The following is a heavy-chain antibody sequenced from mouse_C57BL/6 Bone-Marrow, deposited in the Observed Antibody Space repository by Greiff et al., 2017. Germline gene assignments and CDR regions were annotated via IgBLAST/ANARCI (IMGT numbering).Heavy chain of an antibody. CDR1: GYTFTSYW. Sequence: VQLQQPGADLVKPGASVKLSCKASGYTFTSYWMHWVKQRPGQGLEWIGMIHPNSGSTNYNEKFKSKATLTVDKSSSTAYMQLSSLTSEDSAVYYCARRTHYYGSSYENFDVWGTGTTVTVSS. V-gene: IGHV1-64*01. CDR3: ARRTHYYGSSYENFDV. J-gene: IGHJ1*03. CDR2: IHPNSGST. D-gene: IGHD1-1*01.